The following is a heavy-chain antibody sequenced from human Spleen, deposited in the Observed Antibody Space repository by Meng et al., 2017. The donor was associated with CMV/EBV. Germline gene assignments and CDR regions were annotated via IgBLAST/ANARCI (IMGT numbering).Heavy chain of an antibody. V-gene: IGHV3-53*01. Sequence: SGFTVSSNYMSWVRQAPGKGLEWVSVIYSGGSTYYADSVKGRFTISRDNSKNTLYLQMNSLRAEDTAAYYCARRGGIYCSSTSCYDYWGQGTLVTVSS. CDR1: GFTVSSNY. CDR3: ARRGGIYCSSTSCYDY. CDR2: IYSGGST. D-gene: IGHD2-2*01. J-gene: IGHJ4*02.